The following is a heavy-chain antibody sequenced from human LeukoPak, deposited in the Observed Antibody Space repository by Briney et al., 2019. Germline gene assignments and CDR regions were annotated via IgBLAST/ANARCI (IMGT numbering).Heavy chain of an antibody. CDR3: ARDSDGTVTTFGY. CDR1: GFTFSSYA. CDR2: ISSSSSYI. J-gene: IGHJ4*02. D-gene: IGHD4-17*01. V-gene: IGHV3-21*01. Sequence: GGSLRLSCAASGFTFSSYAMNWVRQAPGKGLEWVSSISSSSSYIYYADSVKGRFTISRDNAKNSLYLQMNSLRAEDTAVYYCARDSDGTVTTFGYWGQGTLVTVSS.